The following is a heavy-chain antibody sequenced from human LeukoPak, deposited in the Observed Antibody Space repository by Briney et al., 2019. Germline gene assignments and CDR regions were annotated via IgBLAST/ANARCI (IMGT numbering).Heavy chain of an antibody. Sequence: SETLSLTCTVSGYSISSGYYWSWIRQPPGKGLEWIGYIYYSGSTNYNPSLKSRVTISVDTSKNQFSLKLSSVTAADTAVYYCARGDCPDYWGQGTLVTVSS. D-gene: IGHD2-21*02. CDR3: ARGDCPDY. V-gene: IGHV4-61*01. CDR1: GYSISSGYY. CDR2: IYYSGST. J-gene: IGHJ4*02.